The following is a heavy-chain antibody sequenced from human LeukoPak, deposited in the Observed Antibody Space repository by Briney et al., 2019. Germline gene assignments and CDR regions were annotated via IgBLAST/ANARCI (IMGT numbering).Heavy chain of an antibody. CDR2: IIIKADSYAT. Sequence: PGGALRLSCAASGFTFSGSAMHWGRQASGEGREWGGRIIIKADSYATAYAASGKGRFTISRDDSTTTAYLQMNRLNPEDPAVYYCTRTTDAFDIWGQGTMVTVSS. CDR3: TRTTDAFDI. CDR1: GFTFSGSA. V-gene: IGHV3-73*01. J-gene: IGHJ3*02. D-gene: IGHD1-1*01.